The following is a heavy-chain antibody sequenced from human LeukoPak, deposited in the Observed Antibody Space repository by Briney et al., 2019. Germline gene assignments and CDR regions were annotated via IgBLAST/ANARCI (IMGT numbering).Heavy chain of an antibody. Sequence: GGSLRLSCAASGFSVSGNYISWVRQAPGKGLEWVSIIYGDDSTFYADSVKGRFTISRDKLKNALYLLMNSLRVEDTAVYFCARDRRRYRGVNGDGDAFDIWGQGTMVTVSS. V-gene: IGHV3-53*01. J-gene: IGHJ3*02. CDR2: IYGDDST. D-gene: IGHD3-10*01. CDR3: ARDRRRYRGVNGDGDAFDI. CDR1: GFSVSGNY.